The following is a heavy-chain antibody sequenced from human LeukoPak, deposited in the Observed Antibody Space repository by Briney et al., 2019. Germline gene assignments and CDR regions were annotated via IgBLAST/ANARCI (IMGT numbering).Heavy chain of an antibody. CDR3: ARSGEDYGDFFDY. J-gene: IGHJ4*02. CDR2: IIPIFGTA. CDR1: GGTLSSYA. Sequence: SVKVSCKASGGTLSSYAISWVRQAPGQGLEWMGRIIPIFGTANYAQKFQGRVTITTDESTSTAYMELSSLRSEDTAVYYCARSGEDYGDFFDYWGQGTLVTVSS. D-gene: IGHD4-17*01. V-gene: IGHV1-69*05.